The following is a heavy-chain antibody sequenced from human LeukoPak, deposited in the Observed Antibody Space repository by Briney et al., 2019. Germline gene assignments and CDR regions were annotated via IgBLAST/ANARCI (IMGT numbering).Heavy chain of an antibody. CDR1: GFTFDDYA. Sequence: GRPLRLSCAASGFTFDDYAMHWVRQAPGKGLEWVSGISWNSGSIGYADSVKGRFTISRDNAKNSLYLQMNSLRAEDTALYYCAKALCSSTSCRFDYWGQGTLVTVSS. V-gene: IGHV3-9*01. CDR3: AKALCSSTSCRFDY. J-gene: IGHJ4*02. CDR2: ISWNSGSI. D-gene: IGHD2-2*01.